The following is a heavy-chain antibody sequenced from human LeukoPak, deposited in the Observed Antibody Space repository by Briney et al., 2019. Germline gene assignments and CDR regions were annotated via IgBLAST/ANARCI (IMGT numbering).Heavy chain of an antibody. CDR1: GYTFTGYY. CDR2: INPNSGGT. D-gene: IGHD3-10*01. Sequence: ASVKVSCKASGYTFTGYYMHWVRQAPGQGLEWMGWINPNSGGTNYAQKFQGRVTMTRDTSISTAYMELSRLRSDDTAVYYCAMGTGRFGKPFDYWGQGTLVTVS. J-gene: IGHJ4*02. V-gene: IGHV1-2*02. CDR3: AMGTGRFGKPFDY.